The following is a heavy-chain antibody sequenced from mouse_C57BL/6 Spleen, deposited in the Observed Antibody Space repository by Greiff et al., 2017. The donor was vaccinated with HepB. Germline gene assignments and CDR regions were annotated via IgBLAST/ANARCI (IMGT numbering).Heavy chain of an antibody. D-gene: IGHD1-1*01. J-gene: IGHJ4*01. CDR1: GFNIKDYY. CDR2: IDPEDGDT. CDR3: TTWYYYGSYAMDY. Sequence: VQLKQSGAELVRPGASVKLSCTASGFNIKDYYMHWVKQRPEQGLEWIGRIDPEDGDTEYAPKFQGKATMTADTSSNTAYLQLSSLTSEDTAVYYCTTWYYYGSYAMDYWGQGTSVTVSS. V-gene: IGHV14-1*01.